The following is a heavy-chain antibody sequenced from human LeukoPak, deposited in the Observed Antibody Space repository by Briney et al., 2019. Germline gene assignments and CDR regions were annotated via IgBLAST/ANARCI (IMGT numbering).Heavy chain of an antibody. CDR2: ISGSGGST. CDR1: GFTFSSYS. D-gene: IGHD3-22*01. Sequence: PGGSLRLSCAASGFTFSSYSMNWVRQAPGKGLEWVSAISGSGGSTYYADSVKGRFTISRDNSKNTLYLQMNSLRAEDTAVYYCAKDSDYYDSSGYYYGQRGYWGQGTLVTVSS. J-gene: IGHJ4*02. V-gene: IGHV3-23*01. CDR3: AKDSDYYDSSGYYYGQRGY.